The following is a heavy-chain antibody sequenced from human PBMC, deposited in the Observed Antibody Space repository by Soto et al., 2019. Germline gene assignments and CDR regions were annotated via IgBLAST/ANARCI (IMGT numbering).Heavy chain of an antibody. D-gene: IGHD6-13*01. J-gene: IGHJ4*02. Sequence: GASVKVSCKASGYTFTSYGISWVRQAPGQGLEWMGWISAYNGNTNYAQKLQGRVTMTTDTSTSTAYMELRSLRSDDTAVYYCARDSTLRQAAGRRGPGYWGQGTLVTVSS. V-gene: IGHV1-18*01. CDR2: ISAYNGNT. CDR3: ARDSTLRQAAGRRGPGY. CDR1: GYTFTSYG.